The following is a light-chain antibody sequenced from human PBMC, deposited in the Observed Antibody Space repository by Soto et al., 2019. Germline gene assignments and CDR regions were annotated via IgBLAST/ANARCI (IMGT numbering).Light chain of an antibody. Sequence: DIQLTQSPSFLSASVGDRVTITCRASQGIANYFAWYQQKPGKAPKLPIYAASTLQSGVPSRFSGSGSGTEFTLTISSLQTEDFATYYCQQPNSYPLTFGGGTKVDIK. CDR2: AAS. CDR3: QQPNSYPLT. V-gene: IGKV1-9*01. J-gene: IGKJ4*01. CDR1: QGIANY.